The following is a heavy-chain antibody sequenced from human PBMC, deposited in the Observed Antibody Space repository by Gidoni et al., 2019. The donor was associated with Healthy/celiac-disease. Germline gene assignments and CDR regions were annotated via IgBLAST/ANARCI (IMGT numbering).Heavy chain of an antibody. CDR3: ARHSTFGYSYAKFDY. J-gene: IGHJ4*02. D-gene: IGHD5-18*01. CDR2: IYYSGST. Sequence: QVQLQESGPGLAKPSETLSLTCTVSGGSISSYYWSWIRQPPGKGLEWIGYIYYSGSTNYNPSLKSRVTISVDTSKNQFSLKLSSVTAADTAVYYCARHSTFGYSYAKFDYWGQGTLVTVSS. CDR1: GGSISSYY. V-gene: IGHV4-59*08.